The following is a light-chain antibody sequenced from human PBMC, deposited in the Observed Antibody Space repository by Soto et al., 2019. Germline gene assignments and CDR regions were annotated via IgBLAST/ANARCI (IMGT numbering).Light chain of an antibody. J-gene: IGLJ1*01. Sequence: QSVLTQPASVSGSPGQSITISCTGTSSDVGGYNYVSWYQQHPGKAPKLMIYDVRNRPSGVSNRFSGSESVNTASLTISGLQAEDEADYYCSSYTTISTYVFGTGTKVTV. CDR1: SSDVGGYNY. V-gene: IGLV2-14*01. CDR2: DVR. CDR3: SSYTTISTYV.